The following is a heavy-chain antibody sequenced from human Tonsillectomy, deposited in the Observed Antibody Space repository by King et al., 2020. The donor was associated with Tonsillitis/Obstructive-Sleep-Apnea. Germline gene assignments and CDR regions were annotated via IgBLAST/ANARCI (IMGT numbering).Heavy chain of an antibody. CDR1: GFTFSSYA. J-gene: IGHJ4*02. CDR2: ISASGGST. D-gene: IGHD5-12*01. CDR3: ARLVALRDTYFEY. V-gene: IGHV3-23*04. Sequence: VQLVESGGGLVQPGGSLRLSCAASGFTFSSYAMTWVRQAPGKGLEWVSAISASGGSTYYADSVRGRFTISRENTKRTLYLQMNSLRAEDTAVYYCARLVALRDTYFEYWGQGTLVTVSS.